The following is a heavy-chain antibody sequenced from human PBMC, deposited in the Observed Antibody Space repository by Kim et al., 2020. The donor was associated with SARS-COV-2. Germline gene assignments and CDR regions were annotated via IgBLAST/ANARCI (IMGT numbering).Heavy chain of an antibody. J-gene: IGHJ4*02. CDR2: IYSGGST. CDR1: GFTVSSNY. CDR3: ARGFSYRPGSFDY. Sequence: GGSLRLSCVASGFTVSSNYMSWVRQAPGKGLEWVSVIYSGGSTYYADSVKGRFTISRHNSKNTLYLQMNSLRAEDTAVYYCARGFSYRPGSFDYWGQGTLVTVSS. D-gene: IGHD3-10*01. V-gene: IGHV3-53*04.